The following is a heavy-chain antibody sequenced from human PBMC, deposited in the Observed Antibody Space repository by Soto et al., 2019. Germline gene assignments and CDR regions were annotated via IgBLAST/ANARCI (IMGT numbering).Heavy chain of an antibody. Sequence: ASVKVSCKASGYTLTRYAMHRVRQAPGQRLEWMGWINAGNGNTKYSQKFQGRVTITRDTSASTAYMELSSLRSEDTAVYYCASSNIVAAPYGMDVWGQGTTVTVSS. J-gene: IGHJ6*02. CDR3: ASSNIVAAPYGMDV. CDR2: INAGNGNT. CDR1: GYTLTRYA. D-gene: IGHD6-13*01. V-gene: IGHV1-3*01.